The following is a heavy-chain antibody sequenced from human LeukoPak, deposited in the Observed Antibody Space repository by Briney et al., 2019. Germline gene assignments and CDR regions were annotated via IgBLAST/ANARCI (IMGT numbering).Heavy chain of an antibody. CDR2: ISWNSGSI. CDR1: GFTFDDYA. CDR3: AKDRSVVVTNYMDV. Sequence: GGSLRLSCAASGFTFDDYAMHWVRQAPGKGLEWVSSISWNSGSIGYADSVKGRFTISRDNAKNSLYLQMNSLRAEDTALYYCAKDRSVVVTNYMDVWGEGTTVTVSS. J-gene: IGHJ6*03. D-gene: IGHD2-21*02. V-gene: IGHV3-9*01.